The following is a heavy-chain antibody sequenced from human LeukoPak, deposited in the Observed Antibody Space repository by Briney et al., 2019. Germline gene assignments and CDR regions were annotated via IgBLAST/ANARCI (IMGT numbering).Heavy chain of an antibody. J-gene: IGHJ4*02. CDR3: VTPLLQVVDY. CDR2: IYHSEST. Sequence: SETLSLTCTVSVYSISSGYYWGWIRPRPGKGLDGMGSIYHSESTYYQPSLKSRVTISVDTSKNQFSLKLSSVTAADTAVYYCVTPLLQVVDYWGQGTLVTVSS. D-gene: IGHD2-15*01. V-gene: IGHV4-38-2*02. CDR1: VYSISSGYY.